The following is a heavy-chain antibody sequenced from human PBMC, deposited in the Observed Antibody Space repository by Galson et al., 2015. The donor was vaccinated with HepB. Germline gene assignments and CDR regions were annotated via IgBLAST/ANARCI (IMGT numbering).Heavy chain of an antibody. Sequence: SLRLSCAASGFTFSSYSMNWVRQAPGKGLEWVSYISSSSSTIYYADSVKGRLTISRDNAKNSLYLQMNSLRDEDTAVYYCARSQHTYYYDRKPTSYDYWGQGTLVTVSS. CDR1: GFTFSSYS. J-gene: IGHJ4*02. V-gene: IGHV3-48*02. D-gene: IGHD3-22*01. CDR2: ISSSSSTI. CDR3: ARSQHTYYYDRKPTSYDY.